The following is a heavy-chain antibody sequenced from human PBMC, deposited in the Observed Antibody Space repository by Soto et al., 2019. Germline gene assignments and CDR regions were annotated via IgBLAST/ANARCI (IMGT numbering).Heavy chain of an antibody. Sequence: GGSLRLSCAASGFTFSSYGMHWVRQAPGKGLEWVAVISYDGSNKYYADSVKGRFTISRDNSKNTLYLQMNSLRAEDTAVYYCAKETVAGTTNYYYYGMDVWGQGTTVTVSS. V-gene: IGHV3-30*18. CDR1: GFTFSSYG. D-gene: IGHD6-19*01. CDR2: ISYDGSNK. J-gene: IGHJ6*02. CDR3: AKETVAGTTNYYYYGMDV.